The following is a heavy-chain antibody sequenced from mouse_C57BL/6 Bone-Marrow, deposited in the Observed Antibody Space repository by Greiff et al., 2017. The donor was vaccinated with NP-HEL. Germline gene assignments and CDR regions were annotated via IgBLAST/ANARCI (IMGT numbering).Heavy chain of an antibody. V-gene: IGHV1-39*01. CDR2: INPNYGTT. D-gene: IGHD2-1*01. CDR1: GYSFTDYN. Sequence: VQLQQSGPELVKPGASVKISCTASGYSFTDYNMNWVKQSHGKSLEWIGVINPNYGTTSYTQKFKGQATLSVDQSSSTAYMQLNRLTSEDSAVYYCACCDDNYGYYAMDYWGQGTSVTVSS. CDR3: ACCDDNYGYYAMDY. J-gene: IGHJ4*01.